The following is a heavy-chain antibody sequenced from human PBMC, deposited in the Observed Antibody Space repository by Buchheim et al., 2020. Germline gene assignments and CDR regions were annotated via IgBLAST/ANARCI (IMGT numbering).Heavy chain of an antibody. V-gene: IGHV3-23*04. CDR2: ISGSGGST. D-gene: IGHD2/OR15-2a*01. Sequence: EVQLVESGGGLIQPGESLRLSCIASGFTFSRYGMSWVRQAPGKGLEWVSSISGSGGSTYHADSVKGRFSIYRDNSDNTLYLQMNSLRAEDTAVYYCAKKVGFYLQYWGQGTL. J-gene: IGHJ4*02. CDR1: GFTFSRYG. CDR3: AKKVGFYLQY.